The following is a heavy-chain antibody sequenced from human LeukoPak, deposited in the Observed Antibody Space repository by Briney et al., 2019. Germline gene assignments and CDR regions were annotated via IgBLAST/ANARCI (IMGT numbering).Heavy chain of an antibody. CDR3: ARQKFGDYNYMDV. D-gene: IGHD3-10*01. CDR1: GFNFRDYY. CDR2: ISGTGKTS. V-gene: IGHV3-11*04. J-gene: IGHJ6*03. Sequence: PGGSLRLSCAASGFNFRDYYMSWLRQAPGKGLEWISHISGTGKTSKYAESMEGRFTISRDNSNHLLYLQMTSLGAEDTAVYFCARQKFGDYNYMDVWGKGTTVTVSS.